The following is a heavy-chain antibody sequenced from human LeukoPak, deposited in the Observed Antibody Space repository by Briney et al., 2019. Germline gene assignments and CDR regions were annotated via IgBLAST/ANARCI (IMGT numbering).Heavy chain of an antibody. CDR3: ATHYYDFWSGYYNAFDI. Sequence: PSDTLSLTCTVSGGSISSYYWSWIRQPPGKGLEWIGYIYYSGSTNYNPSLKSRVTISVDTSKNQFSLKLSSVTAADTAVYYCATHYYDFWSGYYNAFDIWGQGTMVTVSS. D-gene: IGHD3-3*01. V-gene: IGHV4-59*07. J-gene: IGHJ3*02. CDR2: IYYSGST. CDR1: GGSISSYY.